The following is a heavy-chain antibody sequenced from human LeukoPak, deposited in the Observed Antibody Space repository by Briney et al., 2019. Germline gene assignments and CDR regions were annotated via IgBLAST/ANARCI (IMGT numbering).Heavy chain of an antibody. J-gene: IGHJ4*02. CDR1: GFTFSSYS. CDR2: ISSSSSYI. D-gene: IGHD3-22*01. V-gene: IGHV3-21*01. CDR3: ARDYYDSSGYYYSPFDY. Sequence: PGGSLRLSCAASGFTFSSYSMNWVRQAPGKGLEWVSSISSSSSYIYYADSVKGRFTISRDNAKNSLYLQMNSLRAEDTAAYYCARDYYDSSGYYYSPFDYWGQGTLVTVSS.